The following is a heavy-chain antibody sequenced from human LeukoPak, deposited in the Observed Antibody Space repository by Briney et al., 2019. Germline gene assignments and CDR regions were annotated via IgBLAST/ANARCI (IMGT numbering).Heavy chain of an antibody. CDR2: ISSSSSYI. J-gene: IGHJ4*02. Sequence: GGSLRLSCAASGFTFSSYSMNWVRQAPGKGLEWVSSISSSSSYIYYADSVKGRFTISRDNAKNSLYLQMYSLRAEDTAVYYWARESLGSSCYYRDYWGQGTLVTVSS. D-gene: IGHD3-22*01. CDR3: ARESLGSSCYYRDY. V-gene: IGHV3-21*01. CDR1: GFTFSSYS.